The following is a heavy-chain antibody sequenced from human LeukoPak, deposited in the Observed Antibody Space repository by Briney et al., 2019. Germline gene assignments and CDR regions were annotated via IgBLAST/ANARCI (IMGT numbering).Heavy chain of an antibody. CDR3: ARHITNDAFDI. V-gene: IGHV4-61*05. Sequence: PSESLSLTCSVSGGSITTSSYYWSWIRQPPGKGLEWIGYIYYSGSTNYNPSLKSRVTISVDTSKNQFSLKLSSVTAADTAVYYCARHITNDAFDIWGQGTMVTVSS. D-gene: IGHD3-10*01. CDR1: GGSITTSSYY. CDR2: IYYSGST. J-gene: IGHJ3*02.